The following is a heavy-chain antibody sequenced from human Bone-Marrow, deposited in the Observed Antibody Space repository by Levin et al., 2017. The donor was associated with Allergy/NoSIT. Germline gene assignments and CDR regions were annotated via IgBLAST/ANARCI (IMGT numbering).Heavy chain of an antibody. D-gene: IGHD2-2*01. J-gene: IGHJ4*02. CDR3: AKRPYIVVVPAPASSSAFDY. CDR2: ISGSGGST. Sequence: PGGSLRLSCAASGFTFSSYAMSWVRQAPGKGLEWVSAISGSGGSTYYADSVKGRFTISRDNSKNTLYLQMNSLRAEDTAVYYCAKRPYIVVVPAPASSSAFDYWGQGTLVTVSS. CDR1: GFTFSSYA. V-gene: IGHV3-23*01.